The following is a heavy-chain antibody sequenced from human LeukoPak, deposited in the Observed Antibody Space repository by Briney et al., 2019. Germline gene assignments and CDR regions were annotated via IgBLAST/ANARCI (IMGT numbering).Heavy chain of an antibody. CDR2: INRDGSST. CDR3: VKDLTEYSSSSDY. V-gene: IGHV3-74*01. Sequence: GGSLRLSCAASGFTFSSYWMHWVRQAPGKGLVWVSRINRDGSSTSFADSVKGRFSISRDNAKNTLYLQMNSLRAEDTAVYYCVKDLTEYSSSSDYWGQGTLVTVSS. CDR1: GFTFSSYW. D-gene: IGHD6-6*01. J-gene: IGHJ4*02.